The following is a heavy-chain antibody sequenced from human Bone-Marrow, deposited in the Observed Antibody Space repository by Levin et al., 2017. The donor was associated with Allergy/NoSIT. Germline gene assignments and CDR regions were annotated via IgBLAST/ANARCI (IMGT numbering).Heavy chain of an antibody. CDR3: ARDSGSGITMVRGVIINGGYFQH. D-gene: IGHD3-10*01. V-gene: IGHV3-30-3*01. CDR2: ISYDGSNK. Sequence: GGSLRLSCAASGFTFSSYAMHWVRQAPGKGLEWVAVISYDGSNKYYADSVKGRFTISRDNSKNTLYLQMNSLRAEDTAVYYCARDSGSGITMVRGVIINGGYFQHWGQGTLVTVSS. J-gene: IGHJ1*01. CDR1: GFTFSSYA.